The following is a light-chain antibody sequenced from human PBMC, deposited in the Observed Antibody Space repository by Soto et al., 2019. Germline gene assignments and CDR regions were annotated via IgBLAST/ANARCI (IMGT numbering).Light chain of an antibody. Sequence: EIVMTQSPATLSVSPGERATLSCRASQSVSSNLAWFQQKPGQAPRLLIYGASTRDTGIPARFSGSGSGTEFTLTISSLQSEDFAAYHCQQYNKCPPTFGQGTKVDIK. V-gene: IGKV3-15*01. CDR2: GAS. J-gene: IGKJ1*01. CDR3: QQYNKCPPT. CDR1: QSVSSN.